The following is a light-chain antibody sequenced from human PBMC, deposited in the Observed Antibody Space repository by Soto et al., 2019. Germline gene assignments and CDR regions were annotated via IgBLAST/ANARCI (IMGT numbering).Light chain of an antibody. Sequence: DIQMTPSPSTLSASVGDRVTITCRASQSISSWLAWYQQKPGKAPKLLIYKASSLESGVPSRFSGSGSGTEFTLTISSLQPDDFATYYCQQYNSYSSITFGQGTPLEIK. CDR1: QSISSW. CDR2: KAS. CDR3: QQYNSYSSIT. J-gene: IGKJ5*01. V-gene: IGKV1-5*03.